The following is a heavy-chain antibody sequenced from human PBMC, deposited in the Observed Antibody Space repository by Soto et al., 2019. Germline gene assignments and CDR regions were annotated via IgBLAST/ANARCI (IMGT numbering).Heavy chain of an antibody. J-gene: IGHJ6*02. D-gene: IGHD3-3*01. CDR1: ELTVSNYG. CDR2: ISYDGSNK. Sequence: LSLYSTSSELTVSNYGRSRLWQAPYKKMEWVAVISYDGSNKYYADSVKGRFTISRNNSKNTMYLQMNSLRAEDTAVYYCACVYEDFWSGYYLAGMGVWRQGSTDTVFS. CDR3: ACVYEDFWSGYYLAGMGV. V-gene: IGHV3-30-3*01.